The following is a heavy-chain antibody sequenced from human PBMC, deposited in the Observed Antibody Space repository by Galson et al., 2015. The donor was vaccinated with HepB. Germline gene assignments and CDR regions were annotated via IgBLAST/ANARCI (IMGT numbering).Heavy chain of an antibody. CDR2: ISSSRSSI. Sequence: SLRLSGAASGFTFSSYSMNWVRQAPGKGLEWVSYISSSRSSIYYADSVKGRLTISRDNAKNSLNLQMNSLRDEDTAVYYCAGRGYSYGSDYYSGRDVWGQGTTVTVSS. D-gene: IGHD5-18*01. V-gene: IGHV3-48*02. J-gene: IGHJ6*02. CDR1: GFTFSSYS. CDR3: AGRGYSYGSDYYSGRDV.